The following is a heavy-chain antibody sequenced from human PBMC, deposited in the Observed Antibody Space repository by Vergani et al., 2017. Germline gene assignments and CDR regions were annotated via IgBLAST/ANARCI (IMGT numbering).Heavy chain of an antibody. D-gene: IGHD3-16*01. Sequence: QVQLVQSGAEVKKPGASVKVFCTASGYTFTGYYIHWVRQAPGQGLEWMGWINPNSGGTNYAQKFQGRVTMTRDTSISTAYMELSRLRSDDTAVYYCARDRWGDNWFDPWGQGTLVTVSS. V-gene: IGHV1-2*02. CDR1: GYTFTGYY. J-gene: IGHJ5*02. CDR3: ARDRWGDNWFDP. CDR2: INPNSGGT.